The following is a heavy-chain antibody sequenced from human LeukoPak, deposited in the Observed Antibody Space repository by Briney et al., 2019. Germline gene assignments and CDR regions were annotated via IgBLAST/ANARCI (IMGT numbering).Heavy chain of an antibody. CDR3: AKDRAYDSSGYYYGDAFDI. J-gene: IGHJ3*02. CDR2: ISSSGSTI. V-gene: IGHV3-48*03. D-gene: IGHD3-22*01. CDR1: GFTFSSYE. Sequence: GGSLRLSCAASGFTFSSYEMNWVRQAPGKGLEWVSYISSSGSTIYYADSVKGRFTISRDNAKNSLYLQMNSLRAEDTAVYYCAKDRAYDSSGYYYGDAFDIWGQGTMVTVSS.